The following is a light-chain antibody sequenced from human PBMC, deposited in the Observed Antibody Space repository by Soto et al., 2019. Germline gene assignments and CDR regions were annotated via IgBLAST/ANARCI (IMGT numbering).Light chain of an antibody. J-gene: IGKJ1*01. CDR3: MQGTHWPRT. CDR1: QSLVYSDGNSY. V-gene: IGKV2-30*01. CDR2: KVS. Sequence: DVVMTQSPLSLPVTLGQPASISCRSSQSLVYSDGNSYLTWFQQRPGQSPRRLIYKVSNRDSGVPDRFSGSGSGTDFTLKISRVEADDVGIYYCMQGTHWPRTFGQGTEVEI.